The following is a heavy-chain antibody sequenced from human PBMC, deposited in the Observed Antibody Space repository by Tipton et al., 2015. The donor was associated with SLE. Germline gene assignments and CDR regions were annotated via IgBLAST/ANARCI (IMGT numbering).Heavy chain of an antibody. J-gene: IGHJ3*02. CDR3: ARDPFIAVAGTFRAFDI. V-gene: IGHV4-38-2*01. CDR1: GYSISSGYY. CDR2: IYHSGST. D-gene: IGHD6-19*01. Sequence: TLSLTCAVSGYSISSGYYWGWIRQPPGKGLEWIGSIYHSGSTNYNPSLNSRVTISVDTSKNQFSLKLSSVTAADTAVYYCARDPFIAVAGTFRAFDIWGQVSMVTVSS.